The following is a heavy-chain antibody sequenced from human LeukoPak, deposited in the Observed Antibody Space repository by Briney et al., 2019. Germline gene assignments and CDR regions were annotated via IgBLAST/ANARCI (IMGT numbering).Heavy chain of an antibody. Sequence: QPGGSLRLSCAASGFTFSSYAMHGVRQAPGKGVEGVAVISYEVSNNYYLASVKGRFTISRDDSMNTLYLQMNSLRPEDTAVYYCARDRGPQFTFHSSGFIEYWGQGTRVTVSS. CDR3: ARDRGPQFTFHSSGFIEY. CDR2: ISYEVSNN. V-gene: IGHV3-30*04. CDR1: GFTFSSYA. D-gene: IGHD6-19*01. J-gene: IGHJ4*02.